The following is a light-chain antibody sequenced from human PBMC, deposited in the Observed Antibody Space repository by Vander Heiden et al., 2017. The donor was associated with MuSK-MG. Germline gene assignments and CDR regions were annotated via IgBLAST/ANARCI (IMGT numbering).Light chain of an antibody. J-gene: IGLJ2*01. Sequence: QSALTQPASVSGSPGQSIPISCTGTSSDVGSYNLVSWYQQHPGKAPKLMIYEVSKRPSGVSNRFSGSKSGNTASLTISGLQAEDEADYYCCSYAGSSTFLFGGGTKLTVL. V-gene: IGLV2-23*02. CDR1: SSDVGSYNL. CDR3: CSYAGSSTFL. CDR2: EVS.